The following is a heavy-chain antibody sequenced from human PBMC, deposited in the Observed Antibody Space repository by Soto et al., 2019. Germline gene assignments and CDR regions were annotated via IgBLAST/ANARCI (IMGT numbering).Heavy chain of an antibody. CDR3: VKDPLYYYSADWFDH. V-gene: IGHV1-8*01. Sequence: ASVQVSCKASGYTFTENDINWVRQATGQGLEWMGWMNPNSGNTGCAQKFQGRVTMTRDNSITTAYMELSSLRSEDAAVYFWVKDPLYYYSADWFDHWGQGTLVTVSS. CDR2: MNPNSGNT. J-gene: IGHJ5*02. D-gene: IGHD3-10*01. CDR1: GYTFTEND.